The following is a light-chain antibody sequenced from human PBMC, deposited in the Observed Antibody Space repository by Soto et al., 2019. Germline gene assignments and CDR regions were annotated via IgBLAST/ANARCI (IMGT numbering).Light chain of an antibody. J-gene: IGKJ1*01. CDR1: QTIVNN. Sequence: EIVMTQSPATLSVSPGERATLSCRASQTIVNNLAWYQQKPGQAPRLLIYGASTRATGVPARFSGSGSGTEFTRTIIRLQSEDFAVYYCQQYNNWPPATFGQGTKVAIK. CDR3: QQYNNWPPAT. CDR2: GAS. V-gene: IGKV3-15*01.